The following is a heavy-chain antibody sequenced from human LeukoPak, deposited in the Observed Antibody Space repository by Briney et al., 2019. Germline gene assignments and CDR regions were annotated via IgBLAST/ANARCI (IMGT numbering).Heavy chain of an antibody. CDR3: AVDSSASDLDY. D-gene: IGHD3-22*01. CDR2: INPNSGGT. J-gene: IGHJ4*02. CDR1: GYTFTVYF. V-gene: IGHV1-2*02. Sequence: GASVKVSCEASGYTFTVYFIHWVRQAPGQGLEWMGWINPNSGGTNYAQKFQGRVSMTRDTSISTAYMELSRLRSDDTAVFYCAVDSSASDLDYWGQGTLVSVSS.